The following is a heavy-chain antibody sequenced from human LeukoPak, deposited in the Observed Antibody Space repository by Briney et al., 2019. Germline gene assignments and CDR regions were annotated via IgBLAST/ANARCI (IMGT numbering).Heavy chain of an antibody. CDR3: SRWGTYSSSWLGAFDI. CDR2: IKQDGSEK. D-gene: IGHD6-13*01. Sequence: GGSLRLSCAASGFTFRSYWMSWVRQPPGKGLEWVANIKQDGSEKYYVDSVRGRFTTSRDNARNSLHLQMNGLRAEDTAVYYCSRWGTYSSSWLGAFDIWGQGTVVTVSS. CDR1: GFTFRSYW. J-gene: IGHJ3*02. V-gene: IGHV3-7*03.